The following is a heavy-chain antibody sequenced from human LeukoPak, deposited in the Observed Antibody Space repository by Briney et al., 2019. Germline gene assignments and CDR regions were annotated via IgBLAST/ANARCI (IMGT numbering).Heavy chain of an antibody. CDR2: INPSGGTT. CDR3: AREPRPVGATSFGYYFDY. CDR1: GGTFSSYA. Sequence: ASVTVSCTASGGTFSSYAISWVRQAPGQGLEWMGIINPSGGTTVYAQNFQGRVIMTRDTSTSTVRMDLSSLRSEDAAVYYCAREPRPVGATSFGYYFDYWGQGTLVTVSS. V-gene: IGHV1-46*01. D-gene: IGHD1-26*01. J-gene: IGHJ4*02.